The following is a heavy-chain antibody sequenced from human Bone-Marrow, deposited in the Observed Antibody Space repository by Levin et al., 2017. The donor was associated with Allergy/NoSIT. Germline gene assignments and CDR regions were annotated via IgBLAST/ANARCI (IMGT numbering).Heavy chain of an antibody. D-gene: IGHD5-18*01. CDR1: GYSFNRYW. CDR3: ARRGIDSFTEYGMDV. V-gene: IGHV5-51*01. Sequence: NSGGSLRLSCQGSGYSFNRYWIGWVRQMPGKGLEWMGIIYPGDSETIYNPPFQGQVTISVDKSSSTAFLQWSSLKASDTAIYYCARRGIDSFTEYGMDVWGRGTTVTVSS. J-gene: IGHJ6*02. CDR2: IYPGDSET.